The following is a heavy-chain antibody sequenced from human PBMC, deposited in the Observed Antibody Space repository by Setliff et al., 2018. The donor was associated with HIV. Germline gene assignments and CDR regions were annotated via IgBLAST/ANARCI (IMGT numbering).Heavy chain of an antibody. CDR2: ISAYNGNT. CDR3: ASDPLYNWNDAYYYYMDV. J-gene: IGHJ6*03. D-gene: IGHD1-20*01. Sequence: ASVKVSCKASGYTFTSYGISWVRQAPGQGLEWMGWISAYNGNTNYAQKLQGRVTMTTDTSTSTAYMELRSLRSDDTAVYYCASDPLYNWNDAYYYYMDVWGKGTTVTVSS. CDR1: GYTFTSYG. V-gene: IGHV1-18*01.